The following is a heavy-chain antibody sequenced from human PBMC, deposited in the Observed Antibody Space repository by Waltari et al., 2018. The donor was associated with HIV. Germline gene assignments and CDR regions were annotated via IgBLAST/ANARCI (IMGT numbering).Heavy chain of an antibody. CDR2: ISGSGGST. J-gene: IGHJ3*02. V-gene: IGHV3-23*01. D-gene: IGHD3-22*01. Sequence: DWVSAISGSGGSTYYADSVKGRFTISRDNSKNTLYLQMNSLRAEDTAVYYCAKDRESRSMIVWGGAFDIWGQGTMVTVSS. CDR3: AKDRESRSMIVWGGAFDI.